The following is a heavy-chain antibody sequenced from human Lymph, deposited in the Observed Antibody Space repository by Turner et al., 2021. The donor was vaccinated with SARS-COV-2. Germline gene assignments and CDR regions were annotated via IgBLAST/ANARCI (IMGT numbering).Heavy chain of an antibody. J-gene: IGHJ4*02. CDR1: GFTFSSYA. V-gene: IGHV3-23*01. CDR2: ISGSGGST. CDR3: AKDRCTLSSGWEDY. Sequence: EVQLLESGGGLVQPGGSLRLSCSASGFTFSSYAMSWVRQAPGKGLEWVSAISGSGGSTYYADSVKGRFTISRDKSKNTLYLQMNSLRAEDTAIYYCAKDRCTLSSGWEDYWGQGALVTVSS. D-gene: IGHD6-19*01.